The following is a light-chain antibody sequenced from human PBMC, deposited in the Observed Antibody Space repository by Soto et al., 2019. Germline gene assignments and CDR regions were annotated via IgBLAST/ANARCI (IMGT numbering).Light chain of an antibody. CDR3: QQYYSYPWT. CDR2: AAS. Sequence: IHMTHSPSTLSASVLYRVTITFLASQTISSWLAWYQQKPGKAPKLLIYAASTLQSGVPSRFSGSGSGTDFTLTISCLQSEDFATYYCQQYYSYPWTFGQGTKVDIK. J-gene: IGKJ1*01. CDR1: QTISSW. V-gene: IGKV1-5*01.